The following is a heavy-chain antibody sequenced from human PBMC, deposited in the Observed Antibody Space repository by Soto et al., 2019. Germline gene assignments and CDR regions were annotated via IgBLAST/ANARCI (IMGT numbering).Heavy chain of an antibody. Sequence: QVQLIQSGAEMKKPGASVRVSCKTSGYTFVSYAISWVRQAPGQGLEWMGWISTYSGNTNYAQRFQGRVTMTADTSTSTAYMDLRNLRSDDTAVYYCARGSTVTMSPHSYYMDVWGKGTTVTVSS. CDR1: GYTFVSYA. J-gene: IGHJ6*03. CDR2: ISTYSGNT. CDR3: ARGSTVTMSPHSYYMDV. D-gene: IGHD4-17*01. V-gene: IGHV1-18*01.